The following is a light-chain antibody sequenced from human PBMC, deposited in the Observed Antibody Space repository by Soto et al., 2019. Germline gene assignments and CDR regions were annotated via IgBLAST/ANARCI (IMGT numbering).Light chain of an antibody. CDR3: QQYKSWPPIT. Sequence: EIVLTQSPGTLSLSPGERVTLSCRASQSVSSTYLAWYQQKRGQAPRLLIYGASTRATGVPDRFSGTGSGTEFTLTISSLKSEDYAVYYCQQYKSWPPITFGQGTRLEI. CDR1: QSVSSTY. CDR2: GAS. V-gene: IGKV3-15*01. J-gene: IGKJ5*01.